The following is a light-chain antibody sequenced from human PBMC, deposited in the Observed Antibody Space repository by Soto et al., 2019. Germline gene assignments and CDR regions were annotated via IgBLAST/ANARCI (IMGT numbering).Light chain of an antibody. CDR2: HAS. J-gene: IGKJ2*01. CDR3: QHRADWPRGS. Sequence: EIVLTQSPDTLSLSPGDTATLSCRASQSVASYLAWYQQKPGQPPRLLMYHASNRATGIPARFSGSGSGTHFTLNISSLEPDDFAVYYCQHRADWPRGSFGQGNKLEIK. CDR1: QSVASY. V-gene: IGKV3-11*01.